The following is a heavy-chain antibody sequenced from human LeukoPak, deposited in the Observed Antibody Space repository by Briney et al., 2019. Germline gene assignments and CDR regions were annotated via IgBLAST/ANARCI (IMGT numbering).Heavy chain of an antibody. CDR1: GFTFSSYA. D-gene: IGHD6-19*01. CDR2: ISGSGGRN. CDR3: AKEKYSSGFFDY. V-gene: IGHV3-23*01. J-gene: IGHJ4*02. Sequence: PEGSLRLSCAASGFTFSSYAMSWVRQAPGKGLEWVSAISGSGGRNHYAASVKGRFTIPRDNSKNTLYLQMNSLRAEDTAVYYCAKEKYSSGFFDYWGQGTLVTVSS.